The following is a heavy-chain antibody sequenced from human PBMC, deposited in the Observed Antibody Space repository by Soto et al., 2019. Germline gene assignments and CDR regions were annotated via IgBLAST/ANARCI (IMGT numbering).Heavy chain of an antibody. CDR1: GGTFSSYA. CDR2: IIPIFGTA. CDR3: ASNLGWSSGWYN. Sequence: SVKVSCKASGGTFSSYAISWVRQAPGQGLEWMGGIIPIFGTANYAQKFQGRVTITADESTSTAYMELSSLRSEDTAVYYCASNLGWSSGWYNWGQGTLVTVSS. J-gene: IGHJ4*02. D-gene: IGHD6-19*01. V-gene: IGHV1-69*13.